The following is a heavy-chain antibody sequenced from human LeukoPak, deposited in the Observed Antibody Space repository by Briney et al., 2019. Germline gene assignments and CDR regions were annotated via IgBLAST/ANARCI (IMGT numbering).Heavy chain of an antibody. Sequence: VASVKVSCKASGGTFSSYTISWVRQAPGQGLEWMGRIIPILGIANYAQKFQGRVTITADKSTSTAYMELSSLTSEDTAVYYCATSIAAAGTPLDYWGQGTLVTVSS. CDR1: GGTFSSYT. CDR3: ATSIAAAGTPLDY. CDR2: IIPILGIA. V-gene: IGHV1-69*02. D-gene: IGHD6-13*01. J-gene: IGHJ4*02.